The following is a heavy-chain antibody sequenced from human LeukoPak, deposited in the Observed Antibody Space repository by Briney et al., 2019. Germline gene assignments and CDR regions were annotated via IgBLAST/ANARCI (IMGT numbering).Heavy chain of an antibody. Sequence: GGSLRLSCAASGFTFSSYSMNWVRQAPGKGLEWVSSISSSSSYIYYADSVKGRFTISRDNAKNSLYLQMNSLRAEDTAVYYCARDGRDYYGSGSSDYWGQGILVTVSS. J-gene: IGHJ4*02. D-gene: IGHD3-10*01. CDR2: ISSSSSYI. CDR3: ARDGRDYYGSGSSDY. V-gene: IGHV3-21*01. CDR1: GFTFSSYS.